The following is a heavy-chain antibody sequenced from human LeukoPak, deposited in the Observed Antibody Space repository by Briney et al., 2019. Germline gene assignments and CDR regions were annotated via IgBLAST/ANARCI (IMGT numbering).Heavy chain of an antibody. Sequence: GGSLRLSCAASGFTFDDYAMHWVRQAPGKGLEWVSGISWNSGSIGCADSVKGRFTISRDNAKNSLYLQMNSLRAEDTALYYCAKGPPYELSLDYWGQGTLVTVSS. CDR3: AKGPPYELSLDY. D-gene: IGHD3-10*01. CDR2: ISWNSGSI. J-gene: IGHJ4*02. V-gene: IGHV3-9*01. CDR1: GFTFDDYA.